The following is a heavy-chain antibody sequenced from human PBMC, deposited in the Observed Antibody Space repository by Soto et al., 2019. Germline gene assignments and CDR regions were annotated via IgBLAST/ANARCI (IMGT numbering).Heavy chain of an antibody. CDR1: GGSFTGYY. J-gene: IGHJ4*02. Sequence: PSETLSLTCDVSGGSFTGYYWRWIRQPPGKGLEWIGEINHSGFTNYNPSLTGRDTISLDTSKSQFSLKLSSVTAADTAFYFCARGNARFAHWGQGTLVTVSS. V-gene: IGHV4-34*01. CDR3: ARGNARFAH. CDR2: INHSGFT.